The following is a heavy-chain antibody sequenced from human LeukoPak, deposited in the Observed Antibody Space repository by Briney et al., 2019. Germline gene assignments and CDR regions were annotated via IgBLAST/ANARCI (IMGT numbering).Heavy chain of an antibody. CDR1: GASVNRGYYH. CDR3: ARDGYSGLYNWFDP. D-gene: IGHD1-26*01. J-gene: IGHJ5*02. Sequence: SETLSLTCSVTGASVNRGYYHWSWIRQPPGKALEWIGDIYATGTTSTRFNPSLMSRATISVDTSQNQFFLTLNSVTAADTAVYFCARDGYSGLYNWFDPWGQGTLVTVSS. V-gene: IGHV4-61*01. CDR2: IYATGTTST.